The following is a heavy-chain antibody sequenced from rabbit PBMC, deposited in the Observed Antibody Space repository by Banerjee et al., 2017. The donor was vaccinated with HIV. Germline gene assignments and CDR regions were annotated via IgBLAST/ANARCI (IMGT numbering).Heavy chain of an antibody. V-gene: IGHV1S45*01. J-gene: IGHJ4*01. CDR2: IYAGSSGST. Sequence: QEQLEESGGDLVKPEGSLTLTCTASGFSFSSGYYMCWVRQAPGKGLEWIGCIYAGSSGSTYYASWAKGRFTISRTSSTTVTLQMTSLTAADTATYFCARRSYWTGSVDFNLWGQGTLVTVS. CDR3: ARRSYWTGSVDFNL. D-gene: IGHD4-2*01. CDR1: GFSFSSGYY.